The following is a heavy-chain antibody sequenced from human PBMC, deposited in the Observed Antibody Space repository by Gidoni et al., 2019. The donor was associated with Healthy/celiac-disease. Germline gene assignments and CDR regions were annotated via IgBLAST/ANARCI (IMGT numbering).Heavy chain of an antibody. V-gene: IGHV6-1*01. CDR3: AGATTVTTVYPNDYYYGMDV. CDR1: GDSVSSNSSA. J-gene: IGHJ6*02. CDR2: TYYRYKWYN. D-gene: IGHD4-17*01. Sequence: QVPLQQSGPGLVKPSETLSLTCAIPGDSVSSNSSAWNWIRQSPSRGLEWLGRTYYRYKWYNDYAVSVKSRITINPDTSKNQFSLQLNSVTPEDTAVYYCAGATTVTTVYPNDYYYGMDVWGQGTTVTVSS.